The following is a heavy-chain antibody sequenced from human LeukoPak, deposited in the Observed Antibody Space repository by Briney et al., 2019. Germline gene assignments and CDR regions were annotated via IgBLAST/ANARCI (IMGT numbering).Heavy chain of an antibody. V-gene: IGHV3-23*01. Sequence: PGGSLRLSCAASGFTFTNYAMKWVRQAPGEGLEWVSTISAKYGSPYYADSVKCRFTISRDNSKNTVYLQMNNLRADDTAIYYCAKGDYAYYYYMDVWGKGTTVTVSS. CDR3: AKGDYAYYYYMDV. D-gene: IGHD4-17*01. CDR1: GFTFTNYA. J-gene: IGHJ6*03. CDR2: ISAKYGSP.